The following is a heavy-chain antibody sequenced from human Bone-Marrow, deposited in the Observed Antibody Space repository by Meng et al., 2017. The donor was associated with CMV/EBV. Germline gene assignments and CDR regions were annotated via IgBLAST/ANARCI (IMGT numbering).Heavy chain of an antibody. D-gene: IGHD6-13*01. CDR2: IRYDGSKK. CDR3: AKDIAAANHYGMDV. J-gene: IGHJ6*02. CDR1: GFTFSNYG. Sequence: GESLKISCAASGFTFSNYGIHWVRQAPGKGLEWVAFIRYDGSKKYYADFVKGRLTISRDNSKNTLYLEMNSLRAGDTAVYYCAKDIAAANHYGMDVWGQGTTVTVSS. V-gene: IGHV3-30*02.